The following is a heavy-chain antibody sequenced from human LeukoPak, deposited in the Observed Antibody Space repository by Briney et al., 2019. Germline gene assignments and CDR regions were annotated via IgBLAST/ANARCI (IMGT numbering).Heavy chain of an antibody. CDR2: IIPILGIA. CDR3: ARDQRFAGGGDY. Sequence: SVKVSCKASGGTFSSYTISWVRQAPGQGLELMGRIIPILGIANYAQKFQGRVTITADKSTSTAYMEPSSLRSEDPAVYYCARDQRFAGGGDYWGQGTLVTVSS. V-gene: IGHV1-69*04. CDR1: GGTFSSYT. J-gene: IGHJ4*02. D-gene: IGHD2-21*01.